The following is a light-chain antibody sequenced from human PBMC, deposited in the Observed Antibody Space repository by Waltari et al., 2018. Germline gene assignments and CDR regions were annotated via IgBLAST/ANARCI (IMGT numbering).Light chain of an antibody. CDR1: QSVSTY. V-gene: IGKV3-20*01. J-gene: IGKJ1*01. CDR3: QHYLRLPAT. CDR2: HAS. Sequence: EIVLTQSPGTLSLSPGERATLSCRASQSVSTYLAWYQQKPGQAPRLLIYHASSRATGIPDRFSSSGSGTDFSLTLSRLETEDFAVYYCQHYLRLPATFGQGTKVEIK.